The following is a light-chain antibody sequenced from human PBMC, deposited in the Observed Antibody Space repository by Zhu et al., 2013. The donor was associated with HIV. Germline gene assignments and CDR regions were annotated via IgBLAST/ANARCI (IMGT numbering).Light chain of an antibody. V-gene: IGKV3-20*01. J-gene: IGKJ3*01. CDR2: GAS. CDR1: QSVSSKS. Sequence: EIVLTQSPGTLSLSPGQRVTLSCRTSQSVSSKSLAWYQQKAGQGPRLLIYGASSGATGIPDRFSASGSGTDFTLTIRTLEPEDFAMYYCQHYGSSPFTFGPGTKVDIK. CDR3: QHYGSSPFT.